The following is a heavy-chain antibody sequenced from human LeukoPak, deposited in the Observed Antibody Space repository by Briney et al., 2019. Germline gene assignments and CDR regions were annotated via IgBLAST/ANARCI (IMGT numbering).Heavy chain of an antibody. Sequence: SETLSLTCTVSGGSISSYYWSWIRQPPGKGLEWIGYIYYSGSTNYNPSLKSRVTISLDESKSQFSLKLSSVTAADTAVYYCAKNGFFSLGSWGQGTLVTVSS. D-gene: IGHD3/OR15-3a*01. CDR1: GGSISSYY. CDR2: IYYSGST. V-gene: IGHV4-59*12. J-gene: IGHJ4*02. CDR3: AKNGFFSLGS.